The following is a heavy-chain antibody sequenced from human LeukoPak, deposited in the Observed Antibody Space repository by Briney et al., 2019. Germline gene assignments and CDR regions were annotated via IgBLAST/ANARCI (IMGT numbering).Heavy chain of an antibody. D-gene: IGHD2-8*01. Sequence: GGSLRLSCAASGFTFSSYAMSWVRPAPGKGLEWVSSINGGGTSPYYADSVRGRFTISRDNSKNTLYLQMHTLRAEDTAVYFCAKDQGVRFYYFDDWGQGTLVTVSS. CDR1: GFTFSSYA. CDR3: AKDQGVRFYYFDD. V-gene: IGHV3-23*01. CDR2: INGGGTSP. J-gene: IGHJ4*02.